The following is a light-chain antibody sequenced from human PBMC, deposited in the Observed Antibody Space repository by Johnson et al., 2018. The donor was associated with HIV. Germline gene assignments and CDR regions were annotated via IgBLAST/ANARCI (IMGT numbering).Light chain of an antibody. Sequence: QSVLTQPPSVSAAPGQKVTISCSGSSSNIGNNYVSWYQQLPKTAPKLLIYDNKKRPSGISDRFSGSKSGTSVTLDITGLQTGDEADYYCGTWDSSLSAGVFGSGTKVTVL. CDR2: DNK. CDR3: GTWDSSLSAGV. J-gene: IGLJ1*01. CDR1: SSNIGNNY. V-gene: IGLV1-51*01.